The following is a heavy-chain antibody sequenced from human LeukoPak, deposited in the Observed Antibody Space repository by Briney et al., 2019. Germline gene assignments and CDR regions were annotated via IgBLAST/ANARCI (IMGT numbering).Heavy chain of an antibody. Sequence: GGSLRLSCAASGFTFSSHGMWWVRQAPGRGLEWVSSISMDGDTTYADSVKGRFTISRDNSKNTLYLQLDSLRAEDTAIYYCAKEIRPNDCWGQGTLVTVSS. CDR1: GFTFSSHG. D-gene: IGHD4-17*01. CDR2: ISMDGDTT. CDR3: AKEIRPNDC. V-gene: IGHV3-23*01. J-gene: IGHJ4*02.